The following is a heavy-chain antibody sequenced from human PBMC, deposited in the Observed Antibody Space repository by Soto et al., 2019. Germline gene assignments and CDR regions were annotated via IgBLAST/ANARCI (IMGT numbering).Heavy chain of an antibody. Sequence: EVQLVESGGGLVQPGGSLRLSCAASGFTFSSYWMSWVRQAPGKGLEWVANIKQDGSEKYYVDSVKGRFTSSRDNAKNSLYLQMNSLRAEDTAVYYCARGGFYYDSSGMGLWGQGTLVTVSS. CDR3: ARGGFYYDSSGMGL. CDR2: IKQDGSEK. CDR1: GFTFSSYW. D-gene: IGHD3-22*01. V-gene: IGHV3-7*04. J-gene: IGHJ4*02.